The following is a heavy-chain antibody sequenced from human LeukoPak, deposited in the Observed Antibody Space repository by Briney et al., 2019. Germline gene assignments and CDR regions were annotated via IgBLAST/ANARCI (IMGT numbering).Heavy chain of an antibody. D-gene: IGHD3-22*01. J-gene: IGHJ4*02. CDR2: IYPGDSDV. CDR1: GYTFTYYW. CDR3: ARTTYDSSTSQTILFDS. Sequence: GESLKLSCKTSGYTFTYYWIGWVHQMPGKGLEWMGIIYPGDSDVRYSPSFQGQVTISADESISTAYLQWSSLKASDTAMYYCARTTYDSSTSQTILFDSWGQGTLVTVSS. V-gene: IGHV5-51*07.